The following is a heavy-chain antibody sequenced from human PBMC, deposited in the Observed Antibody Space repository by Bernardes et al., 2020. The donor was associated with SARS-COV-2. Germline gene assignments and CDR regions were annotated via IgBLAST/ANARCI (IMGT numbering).Heavy chain of an antibody. CDR3: ARILRDNGFGSGYYDL. V-gene: IGHV3-21*01. CDR1: GLNFSSLA. J-gene: IGHJ2*01. Sequence: RGSLRLSCAASGLNFSSLAMNWVRQAPGKGLQWVSSIPASPNYIQYADSVEGRFTVSRDNAKNSLYLEMTSLRADDTAIYYCARILRDNGFGSGYYDLWGRGTLVTVSS. D-gene: IGHD4-17*01. CDR2: IPASPNYI.